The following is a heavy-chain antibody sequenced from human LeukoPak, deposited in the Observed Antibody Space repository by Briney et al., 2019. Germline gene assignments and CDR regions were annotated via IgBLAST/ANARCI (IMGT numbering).Heavy chain of an antibody. CDR3: ASELEYYYGSGSYYIGGFDY. CDR2: ISSNGGST. Sequence: GGSLRLSCAASGFTFSSNAMHWVRQAPGKGLEYVSAISSNGGSTYYANSVKGRFTISRDNSKNTLYLQMGSLRAEDMAVYYCASELEYYYGSGSYYIGGFDYWGQGTPVTVSS. CDR1: GFTFSSNA. V-gene: IGHV3-64*01. J-gene: IGHJ4*02. D-gene: IGHD3-10*01.